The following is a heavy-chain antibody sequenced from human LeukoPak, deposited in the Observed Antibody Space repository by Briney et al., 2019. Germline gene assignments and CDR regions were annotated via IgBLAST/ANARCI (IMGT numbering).Heavy chain of an antibody. Sequence: GGSLRLSCAASGLTFSTPGMHWVRQAPGKGLEWLAMIWSDGSNKYYADSVKGRFTISRDNSKSTVSLQMNSLRAEETAVYYCARDRAVRDLDHWGQGTLVTVSS. V-gene: IGHV3-33*01. CDR1: GLTFSTPG. CDR3: ARDRAVRDLDH. D-gene: IGHD1-26*01. J-gene: IGHJ4*02. CDR2: IWSDGSNK.